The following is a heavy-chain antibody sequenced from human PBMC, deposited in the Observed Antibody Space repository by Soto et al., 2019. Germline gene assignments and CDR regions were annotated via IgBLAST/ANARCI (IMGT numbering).Heavy chain of an antibody. CDR1: GFSLSTSGVG. Sequence: QITLKESSPPLVKPTQTLTLTCTFSGFSLSTSGVGVGWIRQPPGKALEWLALIYWDDDKRYSPSLKSRLTITKNTCKTQVVLTMTNMDPVNTATYYCAHRPSYCSGGSCYSGFDYWGQGTLVTVSS. CDR2: IYWDDDK. V-gene: IGHV2-5*02. J-gene: IGHJ4*02. CDR3: AHRPSYCSGGSCYSGFDY. D-gene: IGHD2-15*01.